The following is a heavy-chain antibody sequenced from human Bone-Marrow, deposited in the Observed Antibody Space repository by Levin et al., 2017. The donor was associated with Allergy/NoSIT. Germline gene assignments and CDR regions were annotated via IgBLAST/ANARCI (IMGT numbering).Heavy chain of an antibody. V-gene: IGHV4-39*01. CDR2: IYYSGST. CDR3: ARHILSGYDSYYFDY. Sequence: SQTLSLTCTVSGGSISSSSYYWGWIRQPPGKGLEWIGSIYYSGSTYYNPSLKSRVTISVDTSKNQFSLKLSSVTAADTAVYYCARHILSGYDSYYFDYWGQGTLVTVSS. CDR1: GGSISSSSYY. J-gene: IGHJ4*02. D-gene: IGHD5-12*01.